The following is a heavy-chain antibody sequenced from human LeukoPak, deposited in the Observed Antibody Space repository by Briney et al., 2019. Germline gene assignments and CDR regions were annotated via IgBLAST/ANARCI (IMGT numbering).Heavy chain of an antibody. CDR2: IYPSDSDT. D-gene: IGHD5-12*01. V-gene: IGHV5-51*01. CDR1: GYSFTSYW. J-gene: IGHJ4*02. Sequence: ESLKISCKGSGYSFTSYWIGWVRQMPGKGLEWMGIIYPSDSDTRYSPSLQGQVTISADKSISTAYLQWSSLKASDTAMYYCARQFRYSGYDRAPFRDYWGQGTLVTVSS. CDR3: ARQFRYSGYDRAPFRDY.